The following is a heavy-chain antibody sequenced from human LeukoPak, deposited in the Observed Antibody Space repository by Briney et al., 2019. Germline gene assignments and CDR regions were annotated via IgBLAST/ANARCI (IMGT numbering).Heavy chain of an antibody. CDR3: AKDIPGDYGDPNYYYYGMDV. CDR2: ISGSGGST. Sequence: PGGSLRLSCVVSGFTFNRCWMNWVRQAPGKGLEWVSAISGSGGSTYYADSVKGRFTISRDNSKNTLYLQMNSLRAEDTAVYYCAKDIPGDYGDPNYYYYGMDVWGQGTTVTVSS. D-gene: IGHD4-17*01. V-gene: IGHV3-23*01. J-gene: IGHJ6*02. CDR1: GFTFNRCW.